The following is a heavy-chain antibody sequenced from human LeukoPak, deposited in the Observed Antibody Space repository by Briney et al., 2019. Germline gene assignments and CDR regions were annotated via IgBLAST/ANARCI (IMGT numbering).Heavy chain of an antibody. CDR3: ARGPEWRGDYYYIDV. CDR1: GYTFTNFD. J-gene: IGHJ6*03. D-gene: IGHD3-3*01. Sequence: GASVKVSCKASGYTFTNFDINWVRPAPGQGLEGMGWMNPNSGNTGYAQKFQGRVTMTMNTSITTAYMELSSLISEDTAVYYCARGPEWRGDYYYIDVWGRGTTVTVSS. CDR2: MNPNSGNT. V-gene: IGHV1-8*01.